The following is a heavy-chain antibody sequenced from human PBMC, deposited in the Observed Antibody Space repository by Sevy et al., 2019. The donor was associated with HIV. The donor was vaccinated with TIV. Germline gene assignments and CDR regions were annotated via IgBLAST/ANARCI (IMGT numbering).Heavy chain of an antibody. D-gene: IGHD6-13*01. CDR2: IIPIFGTA. CDR3: ARVRKGIAAAGTNYFDY. CDR1: GGTFSSYA. J-gene: IGHJ4*02. Sequence: ASVKVSCKASGGTFSSYAISWVRQAPGQGLEWMGGIIPIFGTANYAQKFQGRVTITADESTSTAYMELSSLRSEDTAVYYCARVRKGIAAAGTNYFDYWGQGTLVTVSS. V-gene: IGHV1-69*13.